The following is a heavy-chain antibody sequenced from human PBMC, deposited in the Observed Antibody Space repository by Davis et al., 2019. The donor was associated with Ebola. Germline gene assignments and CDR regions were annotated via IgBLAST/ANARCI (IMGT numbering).Heavy chain of an antibody. D-gene: IGHD2-2*01. Sequence: GESLKISCAASGFSFTSYAMTWVRQAPGKGLQWVSVISASAGSTFYADSVKGRFTISRDNAKNSLYLQMNSLRDEDTAVYFCARSLGDIVLVPAALVPDYWGQGTLVTVSS. CDR3: ARSLGDIVLVPAALVPDY. V-gene: IGHV3-23*01. CDR2: ISASAGST. J-gene: IGHJ4*02. CDR1: GFSFTSYA.